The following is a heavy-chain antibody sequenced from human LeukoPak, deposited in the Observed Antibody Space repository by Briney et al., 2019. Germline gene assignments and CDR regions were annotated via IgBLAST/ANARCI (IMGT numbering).Heavy chain of an antibody. CDR2: INHSGST. D-gene: IGHD2-15*01. J-gene: IGHJ3*02. CDR3: ARVGCSGGTCYGSRGAFDI. V-gene: IGHV4-34*01. CDR1: GGSFSGYY. Sequence: SETLSLTCAVYGGSFSGYYWSWIRQPPGKGLEWIGEINHSGSTNYNPSLKSRVTISVDTSKNQFSLKLSSVTAADTAMYYCARVGCSGGTCYGSRGAFDIWGQGTMVTVSS.